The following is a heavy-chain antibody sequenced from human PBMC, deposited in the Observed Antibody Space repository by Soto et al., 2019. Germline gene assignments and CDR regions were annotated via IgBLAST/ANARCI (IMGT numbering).Heavy chain of an antibody. CDR1: GGTFSSYA. V-gene: IGHV1-69*01. CDR2: IIPIFGTA. J-gene: IGHJ6*02. Sequence: QVQLVQSGAEVKKPGSSVKVSCKASGGTFSSYAISWVRQAPGQGLEWMGGIIPIFGTANYAQKFQGRVTITADESTSTAYMELSSLRSEDTAVYYCARARYYYDSSGYSPYYYYGMDVWGQGTTVTVSS. D-gene: IGHD3-22*01. CDR3: ARARYYYDSSGYSPYYYYGMDV.